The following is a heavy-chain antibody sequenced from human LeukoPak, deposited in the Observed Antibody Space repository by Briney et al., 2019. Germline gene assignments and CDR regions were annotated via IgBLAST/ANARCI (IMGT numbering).Heavy chain of an antibody. CDR2: ISSNGGST. Sequence: GGSLRLSCAASGFTFSSYAMHWVRQAPGKGLEYVSAISSNGGSTYYANSVKGRFTISRDNSKNTLYLQMGSLRAEDMAVYYCARDSVVAGTGFDYRGQGTLVTVSS. CDR1: GFTFSSYA. CDR3: ARDSVVAGTGFDY. J-gene: IGHJ4*02. V-gene: IGHV3-64*01. D-gene: IGHD6-19*01.